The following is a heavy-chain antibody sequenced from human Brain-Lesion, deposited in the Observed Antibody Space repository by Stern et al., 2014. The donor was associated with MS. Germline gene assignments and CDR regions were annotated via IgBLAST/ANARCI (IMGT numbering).Heavy chain of an antibody. CDR3: ARMRYSGDFFIDY. J-gene: IGHJ4*02. V-gene: IGHV2-70*01. Sequence: QVTLRESGPALVKPTQSLTLTCTFSGFSLSTPGVGVTWIRQPPGKALEXLALVDWDDEKYYSTSLKTRLSIFKDTSKNKVVLPMTNMDPVDTATYYCARMRYSGDFFIDYWGQGTLVTVSS. CDR2: VDWDDEK. D-gene: IGHD5-12*01. CDR1: GFSLSTPGVG.